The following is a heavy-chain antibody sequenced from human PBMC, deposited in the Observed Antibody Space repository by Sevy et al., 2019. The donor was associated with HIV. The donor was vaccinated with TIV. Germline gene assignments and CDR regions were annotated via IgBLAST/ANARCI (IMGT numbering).Heavy chain of an antibody. D-gene: IGHD2-2*01. V-gene: IGHV4-34*01. CDR3: VRGRTAAIDY. CDR2: INHSGST. Sequence: SETLSLTCAVYGGSFSGYYWSWIRQPPGKGLEWIGEINHSGSTNYNPSLKSRVTISVDTSKNQFSLKLSSVTAADTAVYYCVRGRTAAIDYWGQGTLVTVSS. CDR1: GGSFSGYY. J-gene: IGHJ4*02.